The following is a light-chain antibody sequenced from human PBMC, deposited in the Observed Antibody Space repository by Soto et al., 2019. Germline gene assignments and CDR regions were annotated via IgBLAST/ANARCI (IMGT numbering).Light chain of an antibody. CDR2: SNN. CDR3: ATWDDSLNVFYV. J-gene: IGLJ1*01. Sequence: QSVLTQPPSASGAPGQRVTITCSGSNSNIGSNVVNWYQQLPGSAPRFLISSNNHRPSGVPDRFSASKSGTSASLAISGLQSEDEGEYYCATWDDSLNVFYVFGTRTKVTVL. CDR1: NSNIGSNV. V-gene: IGLV1-44*01.